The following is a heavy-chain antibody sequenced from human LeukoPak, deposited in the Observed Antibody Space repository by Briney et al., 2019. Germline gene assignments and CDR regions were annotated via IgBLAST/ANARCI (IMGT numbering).Heavy chain of an antibody. CDR2: IDARSGIT. CDR1: GFTFTIFG. Sequence: GGSLRLSCAASGFTFTIFGLNWVRQAPGKVPEWVSYIDARSGITYYADSVQGRFTISRDNAQESVFLQMNSLRAEDTAVYYCAFDYASGSYLGFDYWGQGTLVTVSS. D-gene: IGHD3-10*01. J-gene: IGHJ4*02. V-gene: IGHV3-48*01. CDR3: AFDYASGSYLGFDY.